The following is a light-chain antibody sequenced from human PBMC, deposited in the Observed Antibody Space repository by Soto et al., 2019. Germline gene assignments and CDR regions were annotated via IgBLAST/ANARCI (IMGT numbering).Light chain of an antibody. Sequence: QSALTQPASVSGSPGQSITISCTGTSSDVGAYNYVSWYQQHPGKVPKLMIYDVSDRHSGVSNRFSGSKSGNTASLTISGLQADDEADYYCSSFTRRNSYVFGTGTKVTVL. V-gene: IGLV2-14*03. J-gene: IGLJ1*01. CDR3: SSFTRRNSYV. CDR2: DVS. CDR1: SSDVGAYNY.